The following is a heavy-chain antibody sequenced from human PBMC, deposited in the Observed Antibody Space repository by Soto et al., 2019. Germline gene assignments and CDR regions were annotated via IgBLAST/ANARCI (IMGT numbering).Heavy chain of an antibody. CDR3: ARHRTMVRGVNNNRGLDY. CDR2: IYYSGST. D-gene: IGHD3-10*01. Sequence: SETLSLTCTVSGGSISSSSYYWGWIRQPPGKGLEWIGSIYYSGSTYYNPSLKSRVTISVDTSKNQFSLKLSSVTAADTAVYYCARHRTMVRGVNNNRGLDYWGQGTLVTVSS. V-gene: IGHV4-39*01. CDR1: GGSISSSSYY. J-gene: IGHJ4*02.